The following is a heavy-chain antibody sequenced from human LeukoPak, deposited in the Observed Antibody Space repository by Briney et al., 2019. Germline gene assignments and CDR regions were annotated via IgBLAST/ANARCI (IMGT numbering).Heavy chain of an antibody. CDR3: ASTYYDSSESAFDI. V-gene: IGHV3-7*01. CDR2: IKQDGSEK. Sequence: GGSLRLSCAASGFSFSNYWMSWVRQAPGEGLEWVANIKQDGSEKYYVDSVKGRFTIARDNAKNSLFLQMDSLRVEDTAVYHCASTYYDSSESAFDIWGQGTMVTVSS. D-gene: IGHD3-22*01. CDR1: GFSFSNYW. J-gene: IGHJ3*02.